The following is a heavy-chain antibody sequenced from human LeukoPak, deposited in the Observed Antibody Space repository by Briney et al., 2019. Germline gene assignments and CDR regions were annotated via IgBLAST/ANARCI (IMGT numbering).Heavy chain of an antibody. V-gene: IGHV4-59*11. CDR3: ARGFHGYDFWSGYFGLHAFDI. J-gene: IGHJ3*02. CDR1: GGSISSQD. CDR2: TYYSGST. Sequence: SETLSLTCTVSGGSISSQDWIWLRQPPGKGREWGGYTYYSGSTTYNPSLKSRVTISVDTSKTQFSLKLSSVTAADTAVYYCARGFHGYDFWSGYFGLHAFDIWGQGTMVTVSS. D-gene: IGHD3-3*01.